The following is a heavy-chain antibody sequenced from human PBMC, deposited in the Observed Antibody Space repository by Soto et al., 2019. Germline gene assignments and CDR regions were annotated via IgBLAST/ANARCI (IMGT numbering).Heavy chain of an antibody. D-gene: IGHD6-13*01. CDR3: ARLPVRSSWYSYYYYGMDV. CDR1: GYTFTSYG. Sequence: QVQLVQSGAEVKKPGASVKVSCKASGYTFTSYGISWVRQAPGQGLEWMGWISAYNGNTNYAQKLQGRVTMTTDTSTSTAYMEPRSLRSDDTAVYYCARLPVRSSWYSYYYYGMDVWGQGTTVTVSS. CDR2: ISAYNGNT. J-gene: IGHJ6*02. V-gene: IGHV1-18*04.